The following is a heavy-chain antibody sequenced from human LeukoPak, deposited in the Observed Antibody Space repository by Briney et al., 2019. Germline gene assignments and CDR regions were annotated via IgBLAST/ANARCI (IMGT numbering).Heavy chain of an antibody. Sequence: GGSLSLSCAASGFTFSDYYMSWIRQAPGKGLEWVSYISSSGSTIYYADSVKGRFTISRDNAKNSLYLQMNSLRAEDTAVYYCARCNGSPGGEWLLYQLGVPPKLDYWGQGTLVTVSS. CDR3: ARCNGSPGGEWLLYQLGVPPKLDY. CDR2: ISSSGSTI. V-gene: IGHV3-11*01. D-gene: IGHD3-3*01. J-gene: IGHJ4*02. CDR1: GFTFSDYY.